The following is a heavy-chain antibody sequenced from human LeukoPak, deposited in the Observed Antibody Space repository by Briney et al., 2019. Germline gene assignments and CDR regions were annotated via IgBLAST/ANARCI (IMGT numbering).Heavy chain of an antibody. CDR1: GYTFTGYY. D-gene: IGHD4-11*01. Sequence: GASVNVSCKASGYTFTGYYMHWVRQAPGQGLEWMGWINPNSGGTNYAQKFQGRVTMTRDTSISTAYMELSRLRSDDTAVYYCARVYSNYAGVYPFDYWGQGTLVTVSS. V-gene: IGHV1-2*02. CDR3: ARVYSNYAGVYPFDY. J-gene: IGHJ4*02. CDR2: INPNSGGT.